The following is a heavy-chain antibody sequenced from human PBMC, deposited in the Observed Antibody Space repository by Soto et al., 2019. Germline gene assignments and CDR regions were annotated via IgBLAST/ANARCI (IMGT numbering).Heavy chain of an antibody. CDR1: GFTLSNYW. CDR2: ISSDGSST. V-gene: IGHV3-74*01. Sequence: PGESLKISCAASGFTLSNYWMHWARQAPGKGLVWVSRISSDGSSTNYADSVKGRFTISRDNAKNTLHLQMNSLRAEDTAVYYCARVPYCSSSSCYSYFDSWGQGTLVTVSS. J-gene: IGHJ4*02. D-gene: IGHD2-2*01. CDR3: ARVPYCSSSSCYSYFDS.